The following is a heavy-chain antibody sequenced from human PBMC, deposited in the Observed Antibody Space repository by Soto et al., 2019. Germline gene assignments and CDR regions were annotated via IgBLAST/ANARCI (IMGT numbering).Heavy chain of an antibody. CDR2: ISDSGDSI. D-gene: IGHD4-17*01. J-gene: IGHJ4*02. V-gene: IGHV3-48*03. CDR3: ARGVPYGDLRD. Sequence: GGSLRLSCVVSGFTFSRDEMHWVHQAPGKGLEWLSYISDSGDSIYYADSVKGRFTISRDNAKNSLYLQMHSLRAGDTALYYCARGVPYGDLRDWGQGTLVTVSS. CDR1: GFTFSRDE.